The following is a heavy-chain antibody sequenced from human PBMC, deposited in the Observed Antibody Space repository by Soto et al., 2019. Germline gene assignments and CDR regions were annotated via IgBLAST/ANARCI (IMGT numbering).Heavy chain of an antibody. Sequence: GGSLRLSCAASGFTFSSYAMSWVRQAPGKGLEWVSAISGSGGSTYYADSVKGRFTISRDNSKNTLYLQMNSLRAEDTAVYYCAKGYYGDYDAWGDYFDYWGQGTLVTVSS. D-gene: IGHD4-17*01. CDR1: GFTFSSYA. CDR3: AKGYYGDYDAWGDYFDY. CDR2: ISGSGGST. J-gene: IGHJ4*02. V-gene: IGHV3-23*01.